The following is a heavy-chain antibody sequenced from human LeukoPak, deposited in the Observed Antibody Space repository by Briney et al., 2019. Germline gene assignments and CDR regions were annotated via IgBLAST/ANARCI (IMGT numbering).Heavy chain of an antibody. V-gene: IGHV4-39*01. J-gene: IGHJ5*02. CDR1: GGSISSSSYY. Sequence: PSETLSLTCTVSGGSISSSSYYWGWIRQPPGKGLEWIGSIYYSGSTYYNPSLKSRVTISVDTPKNQFSLKLSSVTAADTAVYYCARGKDDYVWGSYRPSWFDPWGQGTLVTVSS. CDR2: IYYSGST. CDR3: ARGKDDYVWGSYRPSWFDP. D-gene: IGHD3-16*02.